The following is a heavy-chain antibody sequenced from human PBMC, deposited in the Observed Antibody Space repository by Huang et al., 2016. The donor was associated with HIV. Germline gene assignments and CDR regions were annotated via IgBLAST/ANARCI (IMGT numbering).Heavy chain of an antibody. CDR1: GGSVNSGYYY. CDR2: VFYGGNT. D-gene: IGHD3-16*01. V-gene: IGHV4-39*01. J-gene: IGHJ3*01. Sequence: QLQLQESGPGLVRPSETLSLTCSVSGGSVNSGYYYWGWIRQPPGKGLEWIASVFYGGNTCYNPALKGRVSMSVDTSKKRFSLKLSSVTAADTAVYFCARLPFDYVWGTQRQTALDELDVWGQGTMVTVSS. CDR3: ARLPFDYVWGTQRQTALDELDV.